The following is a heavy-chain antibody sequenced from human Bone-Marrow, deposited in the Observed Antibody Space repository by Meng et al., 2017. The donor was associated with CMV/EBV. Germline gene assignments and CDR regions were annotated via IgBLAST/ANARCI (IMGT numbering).Heavy chain of an antibody. V-gene: IGHV3-9*01. Sequence: GGSLRLSCATSEFTFTFSNYRMHWVRQAPGKGLEWVSGISWNSGSIGYADSVKGRFTISRDNAKNSLYLQMNSLRAEDTALYYCAKVSYGPDAFDIWGQGTMVTGSS. D-gene: IGHD5-18*01. J-gene: IGHJ3*02. CDR2: ISWNSGSI. CDR3: AKVSYGPDAFDI. CDR1: EFTFTFSNYR.